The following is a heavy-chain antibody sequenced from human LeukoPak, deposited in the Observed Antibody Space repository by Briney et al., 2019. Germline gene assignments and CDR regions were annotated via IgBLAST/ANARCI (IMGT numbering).Heavy chain of an antibody. CDR1: GGSISSSSYY. D-gene: IGHD3-3*01. Sequence: SETLSLTCTVSGGSISSSSYYWGWIRQPPGKGLEWIGSIYYSGSTYYNPSLKSRVTISVDASKNQFSLKLSSVTAADTAVYYCARRPRITIFGVVNSGAFDIWGQGTMVTVSS. J-gene: IGHJ3*02. CDR2: IYYSGST. V-gene: IGHV4-39*07. CDR3: ARRPRITIFGVVNSGAFDI.